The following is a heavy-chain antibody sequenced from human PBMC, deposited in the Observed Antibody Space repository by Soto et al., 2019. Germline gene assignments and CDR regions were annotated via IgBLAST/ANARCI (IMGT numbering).Heavy chain of an antibody. CDR3: TRDASPAYKPLYFCYYMDV. CDR1: GFTFSDYT. Sequence: EEQLVESGGGLIKPGGSLRLSCVVSGFTFSDYTLNWVRQAPGRGLEWVSSISTTSSDIYYADSVKGRFTISRDNAKNSLYLQMDSLTAADTAVYYCTRDASPAYKPLYFCYYMDVWGKGTTVTVSS. CDR2: ISTTSSDI. J-gene: IGHJ6*03. V-gene: IGHV3-21*01. D-gene: IGHD1-1*01.